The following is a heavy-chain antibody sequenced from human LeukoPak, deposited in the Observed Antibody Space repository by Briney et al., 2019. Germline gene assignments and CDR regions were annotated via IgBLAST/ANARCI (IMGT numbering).Heavy chain of an antibody. J-gene: IGHJ5*02. D-gene: IGHD3-10*01. V-gene: IGHV3-9*01. CDR1: GFTFDDYA. CDR3: AKEGLRFGELFTNWFDP. Sequence: GGSLRLSCAASGFTFDDYAMHWVRQAPGKGLEWVSGISWNSGSIGYADSVKGRFTISRDNAKNSLYLQMNSLRAEDTALYYCAKEGLRFGELFTNWFDPWGQGTLVTVSS. CDR2: ISWNSGSI.